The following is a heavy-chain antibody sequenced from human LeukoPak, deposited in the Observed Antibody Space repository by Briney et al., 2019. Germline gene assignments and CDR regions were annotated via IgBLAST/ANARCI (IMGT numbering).Heavy chain of an antibody. V-gene: IGHV4-59*01. CDR1: GGSISSYY. Sequence: SETLSLTCTVSGGSISSYYWSWIRQPPGKGLEWIGYIYYSGSTNYNPSLKSRVTISVDTSKNQFSLELSSVTAADTAVYYCARDDHLGYGDYYFDYWGQGTLVTVSS. CDR2: IYYSGST. J-gene: IGHJ4*02. D-gene: IGHD4-17*01. CDR3: ARDDHLGYGDYYFDY.